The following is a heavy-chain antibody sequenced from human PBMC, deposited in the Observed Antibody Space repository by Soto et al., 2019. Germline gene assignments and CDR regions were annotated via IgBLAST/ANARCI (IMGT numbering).Heavy chain of an antibody. Sequence: QVQLVQSGAEVKKPGASVKISCKASGYTFTSYGISWVRQAPGQGLEWMGWISAYNGNTNYAQKLQGRVTMTTDTTTSTGYRELGSLRSDDTAVYYGARVGSRRNYHIDSWGQGTLVTVSS. CDR3: ARVGSRRNYHIDS. V-gene: IGHV1-18*01. CDR1: GYTFTSYG. D-gene: IGHD4-4*01. CDR2: ISAYNGNT. J-gene: IGHJ4*02.